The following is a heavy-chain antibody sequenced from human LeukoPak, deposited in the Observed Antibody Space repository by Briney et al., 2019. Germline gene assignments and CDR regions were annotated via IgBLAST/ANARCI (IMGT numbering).Heavy chain of an antibody. V-gene: IGHV4-39*01. J-gene: IGHJ4*02. CDR3: ARHAEYNSGWHFYLDH. CDR1: GVSTTNGIYY. D-gene: IGHD6-19*01. Sequence: SETLSLTCTVSGVSTTNGIYYWAWIRQPPGKGLEWIGSVHNVGSTYYNLSLRSRVTMSIDTSKNQFSLRLNSVTAADTAVYYCARHAEYNSGWHFYLDHWGQGILVTVSS. CDR2: VHNVGST.